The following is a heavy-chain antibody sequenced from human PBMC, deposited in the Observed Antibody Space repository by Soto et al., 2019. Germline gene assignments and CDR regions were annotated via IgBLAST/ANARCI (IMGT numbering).Heavy chain of an antibody. CDR1: GFTFSSYA. J-gene: IGHJ6*02. V-gene: IGHV3-23*01. D-gene: IGHD5-18*01. Sequence: PGGSLRLSCATSGFTFSSYAMSWVRQAPGKGLEWVSAISGSGGSTYYADSVKGRFTISRDNSLNTVFLVMNSLSVEDTAIYYCAQGETASAEHQNYYYFGLDVWGQGTTVTVSS. CDR2: ISGSGGST. CDR3: AQGETASAEHQNYYYFGLDV.